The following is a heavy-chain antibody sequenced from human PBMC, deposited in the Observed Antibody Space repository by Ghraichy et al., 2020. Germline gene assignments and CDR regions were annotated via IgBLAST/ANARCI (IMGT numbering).Heavy chain of an antibody. Sequence: GESLNISCKGSGYSFTSYWIGWVRQMPGKGLEWMGIIYPGDSDTRYSPSFQGQVTISADKSISTAYLQWSSLKASDTAMYYCATVVGATFYYFDYWGQGTLVTVSS. D-gene: IGHD1-26*01. CDR1: GYSFTSYW. CDR3: ATVVGATFYYFDY. V-gene: IGHV5-51*01. J-gene: IGHJ4*02. CDR2: IYPGDSDT.